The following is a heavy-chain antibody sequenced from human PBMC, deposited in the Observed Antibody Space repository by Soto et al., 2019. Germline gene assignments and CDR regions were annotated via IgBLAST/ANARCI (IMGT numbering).Heavy chain of an antibody. V-gene: IGHV1-8*01. CDR3: ARDYDSSGYYPNWFDP. CDR2: MNPSNGNA. D-gene: IGHD3-22*01. CDR1: GYTFITYD. J-gene: IGHJ5*02. Sequence: ASVKVSCKASGYTFITYDINWVRQATGQGLEWMGWMNPSNGNAGYAQNFQGRVTMTRNTSISTAYMELSSLRSEDTAVYYCARDYDSSGYYPNWFDPWGQGTLVTVSS.